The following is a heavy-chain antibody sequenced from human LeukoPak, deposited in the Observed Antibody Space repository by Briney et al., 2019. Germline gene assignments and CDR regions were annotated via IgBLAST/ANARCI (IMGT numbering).Heavy chain of an antibody. CDR3: AGSETTGYIPREWDYWYFDV. V-gene: IGHV3-21*01. J-gene: IGHJ2*01. CDR1: GGSISSSS. Sequence: PSESLSLTCSVSGGSISSSSSYWGWLRQAPGMGREWFTSISAGSSYLYYAESVKGRLTISRDNAKNSLYLQMNRLRAEDTAVYYRAGSETTGYIPREWDYWYFDVWGRGTLVTVSS. CDR2: ISAGSSYL. D-gene: IGHD1-1*01.